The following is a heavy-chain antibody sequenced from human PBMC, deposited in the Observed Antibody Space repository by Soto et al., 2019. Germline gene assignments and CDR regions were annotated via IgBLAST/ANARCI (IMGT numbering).Heavy chain of an antibody. J-gene: IGHJ3*01. D-gene: IGHD1-1*01. V-gene: IGHV4-34*01. Sequence: QVQLQQWGAGLLKPSETLSLTCAVYGGFVSSGSYYWSWIRQPPGKGLEWIGEMSHSGGTHFNPSLKSRVTISVDTSKNQFSLKMSSVISADTALYYCARVERGTATTVVDAFDFWGPGTMVTVSS. CDR1: GGFVSSGSYY. CDR3: ARVERGTATTVVDAFDF. CDR2: MSHSGGT.